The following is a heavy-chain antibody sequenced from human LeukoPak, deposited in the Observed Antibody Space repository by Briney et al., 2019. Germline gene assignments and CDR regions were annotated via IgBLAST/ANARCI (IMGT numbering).Heavy chain of an antibody. CDR1: GGSISGSSYY. CDR2: IYYSGST. CDR3: ARQIVVPAAESGDYYYYGMDV. V-gene: IGHV4-39*01. D-gene: IGHD2-2*01. J-gene: IGHJ6*02. Sequence: SETLSLTCTVSGGSISGSSYYWGWIRQPPGKGLEWIGSIYYSGSTYYNPSLKSRVTISVDTSKNQFSLKLSSVTAADTAVYYCARQIVVPAAESGDYYYYGMDVWGQGTTVTVSS.